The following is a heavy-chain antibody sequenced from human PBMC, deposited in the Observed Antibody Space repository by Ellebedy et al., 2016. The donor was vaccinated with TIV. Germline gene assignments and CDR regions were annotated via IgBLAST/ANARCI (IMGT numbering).Heavy chain of an antibody. CDR3: ARQTLGYCSGGSCYSRYYYMDV. V-gene: IGHV4-59*08. CDR1: GGSISSYY. Sequence: SETLSLTCTVSGGSISSYYWSWIRQPPGKGLEWIGYIYYSGSTNYNPSLKSRVTISVDTSKNQFSLKLSSVTAADTAAYYCARQTLGYCSGGSCYSRYYYMDVWGKGTTVTVSS. D-gene: IGHD2-15*01. J-gene: IGHJ6*03. CDR2: IYYSGST.